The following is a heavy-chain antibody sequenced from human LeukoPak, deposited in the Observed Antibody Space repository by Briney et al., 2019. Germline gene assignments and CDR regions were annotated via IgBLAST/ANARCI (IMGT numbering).Heavy chain of an antibody. CDR1: GFTFSSYS. D-gene: IGHD1-26*01. CDR2: ISSSSSTI. J-gene: IGHJ4*02. CDR3: ARDLTPQWVGATGIDY. V-gene: IGHV3-48*01. Sequence: PGGSLRLSCAASGFTFSSYSMNWVRQAPGKGLEWVSYISSSSSTIYYADSVKGRFTISRDNAKNSPYLQMNSLRAEDTAVYYCARDLTPQWVGATGIDYWGQGTLVTVSS.